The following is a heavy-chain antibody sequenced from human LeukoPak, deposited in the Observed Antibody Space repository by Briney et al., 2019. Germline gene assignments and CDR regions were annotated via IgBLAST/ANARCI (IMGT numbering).Heavy chain of an antibody. V-gene: IGHV3-23*01. D-gene: IGHD6-19*01. Sequence: GGSLRLSCAASGFTFSSYAMSWVRQAPGKGLEWVSAISGSGGSTYYADSVKGRFTISRDNSKNTLYLQMGSLRAEDMAVYYCARAVAVAGTPFDYWGQGTLVTVSS. CDR3: ARAVAVAGTPFDY. CDR2: ISGSGGST. J-gene: IGHJ4*02. CDR1: GFTFSSYA.